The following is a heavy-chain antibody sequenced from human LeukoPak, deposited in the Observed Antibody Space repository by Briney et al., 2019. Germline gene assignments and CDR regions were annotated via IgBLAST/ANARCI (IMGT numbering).Heavy chain of an antibody. D-gene: IGHD1-14*01. CDR1: GGSISSGDYY. V-gene: IGHV4-30-4*08. CDR2: IYYSGST. J-gene: IGHJ6*03. Sequence: SQTLSLTCTVSGGSISSGDYYWCWIRQPPGKGLEWIGYIYYSGSTYYNPSLKSRVTISVDTSKNQFSLKLSSVTAADTAVYYCAREGRKHFNYYMDVWGKGTTVTVSS. CDR3: AREGRKHFNYYMDV.